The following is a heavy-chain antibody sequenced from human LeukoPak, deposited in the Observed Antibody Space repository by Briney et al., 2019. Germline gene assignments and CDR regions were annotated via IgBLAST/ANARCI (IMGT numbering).Heavy chain of an antibody. D-gene: IGHD6-13*01. CDR3: ARGSRGNIAAAGHFDY. CDR2: IYNDGGT. CDR1: GFTVSSNY. Sequence: GGSLRLSCAASGFTVSSNYMSWVRQGPGKGLEWVALIYNDGGTHYTDSVKGRFTISRDTSRNTLFLQMNSLRAEDTAVYYCARGSRGNIAAAGHFDYWGQGTLVTVSS. J-gene: IGHJ4*02. V-gene: IGHV3-53*01.